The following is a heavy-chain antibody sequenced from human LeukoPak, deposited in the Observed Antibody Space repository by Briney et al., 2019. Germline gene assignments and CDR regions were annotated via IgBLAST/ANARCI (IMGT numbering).Heavy chain of an antibody. CDR2: ISGSGGSR. D-gene: IGHD2-2*01. CDR1: GFTFSCYA. CDR3: AKQDIVVVPAAMWFDP. J-gene: IGHJ5*02. Sequence: GGSLRLSCAASGFTFSCYAMSWVRQAPGKGLELVSAISGSGGSRYYADSVTDRFTISRDNSKNTLYLQMNSLRAEDTAVYYCAKQDIVVVPAAMWFDPWGQGTLVTVSS. V-gene: IGHV3-23*01.